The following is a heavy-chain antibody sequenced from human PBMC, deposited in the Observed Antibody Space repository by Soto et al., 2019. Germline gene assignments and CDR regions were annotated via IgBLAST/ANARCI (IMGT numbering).Heavy chain of an antibody. Sequence: GGSLRLSCAASGFSFNNAWMTWVRQAPGKGLEWVGRIKSETDGGKIDYAAPVKGRFTISRDDSKNTLYLQMNSLKTEDTAVYYCTTGGYRYGTDYWGQGTLVTVSS. CDR2: IKSETDGGKI. CDR1: GFSFNNAW. CDR3: TTGGYRYGTDY. D-gene: IGHD5-18*01. J-gene: IGHJ4*02. V-gene: IGHV3-15*07.